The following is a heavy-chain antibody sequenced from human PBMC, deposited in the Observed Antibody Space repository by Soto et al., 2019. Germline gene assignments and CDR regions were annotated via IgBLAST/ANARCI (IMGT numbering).Heavy chain of an antibody. Sequence: GGSLRLSCAASGFTFSSYWMSWVRQAPGKGLEWVANIKQDGSEKYYVDSVKGRFTISRDNAKNSLYLQMNSLRAEDTAVYYCARAGPSAGTTAIYYYYYYMDVWGKGTTVTVSS. J-gene: IGHJ6*03. V-gene: IGHV3-7*01. D-gene: IGHD1-7*01. CDR2: IKQDGSEK. CDR3: ARAGPSAGTTAIYYYYYYMDV. CDR1: GFTFSSYW.